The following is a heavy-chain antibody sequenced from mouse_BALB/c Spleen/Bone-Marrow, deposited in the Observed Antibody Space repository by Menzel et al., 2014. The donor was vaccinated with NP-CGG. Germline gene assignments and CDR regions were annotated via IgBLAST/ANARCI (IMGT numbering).Heavy chain of an antibody. CDR1: GFTFSSFG. CDR2: ISSGSSTI. V-gene: IGHV5-17*02. D-gene: IGHD4-1*01. Sequence: EVQGVESGGGLVQPGGSRKLSCAASGFTFSSFGMHWVRQAPERGLEWVAYISSGSSTIFYAATVNGRFTISRDNPKNTLFLQMTSLRTEDTAMYYCTRGGNWEDFDYWGQGTTLTVSS. CDR3: TRGGNWEDFDY. J-gene: IGHJ2*01.